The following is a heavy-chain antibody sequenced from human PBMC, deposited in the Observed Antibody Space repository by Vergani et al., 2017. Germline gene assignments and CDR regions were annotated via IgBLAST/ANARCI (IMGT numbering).Heavy chain of an antibody. J-gene: IGHJ4*02. CDR2: MWHSGTT. Sequence: QVQLQESGPGLVKPSETLSLTCTVSGFSVSYGYYWGWIRQPPGKGLEWIGSMWHSGTTYYNPSLRSRVTISMDTSKNQFFLNLSSVTAADTAVYYCARGSRAEGGSGPDKWGQGTLVTVSS. CDR1: GFSVSYGYY. D-gene: IGHD6-13*01. CDR3: ARGSRAEGGSGPDK. V-gene: IGHV4-38-2*02.